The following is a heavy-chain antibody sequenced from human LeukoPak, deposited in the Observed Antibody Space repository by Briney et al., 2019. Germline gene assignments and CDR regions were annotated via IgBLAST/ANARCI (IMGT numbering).Heavy chain of an antibody. CDR1: GASISRYY. V-gene: IGHV4-59*01. D-gene: IGHD1-26*01. CDR2: IYYSGST. J-gene: IGHJ2*01. Sequence: SENPSPPCTVSGASISRYYWNWIRQSPGKGLEWIGDIYYSGSTNYNPSLKSRVTISVDTSKNQFSLKLSSVTAADTAVYYCAREVQIVGVRIWYFDLWGRGTLVTVSS. CDR3: AREVQIVGVRIWYFDL.